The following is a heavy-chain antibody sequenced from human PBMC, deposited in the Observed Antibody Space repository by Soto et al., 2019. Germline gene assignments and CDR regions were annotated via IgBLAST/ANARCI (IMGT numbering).Heavy chain of an antibody. CDR2: IYPGDSDT. J-gene: IGHJ6*02. CDR1: GYSFASYW. V-gene: IGHV5-51*01. Sequence: PGESLKISCQGSGYSFASYWIGWVRQMPGKDQEGMGIIYPGDSDTRYSPSFQGQVTISADKSLRTAYLQWTSLKASDTALYYCARTRSFTLGFYYDGMDVWGQGTTVTVSS. D-gene: IGHD6-6*01. CDR3: ARTRSFTLGFYYDGMDV.